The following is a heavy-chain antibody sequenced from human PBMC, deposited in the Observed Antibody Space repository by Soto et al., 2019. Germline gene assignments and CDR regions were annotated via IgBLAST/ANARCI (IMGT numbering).Heavy chain of an antibody. D-gene: IGHD3-22*01. CDR2: ISYDGSNK. V-gene: IGHV3-30*18. J-gene: IGHJ4*02. Sequence: QVQLVESGGGVVQPGRSLRLSCAASGFTFSSYGMHWVRQAPGKGLEWVAVISYDGSNKYYADSVKGRFTISRDNSKNTLYLQMNSRRAEDTAVYYYAKAGDSSGYYWVIDYWGQGTLVTVSS. CDR1: GFTFSSYG. CDR3: AKAGDSSGYYWVIDY.